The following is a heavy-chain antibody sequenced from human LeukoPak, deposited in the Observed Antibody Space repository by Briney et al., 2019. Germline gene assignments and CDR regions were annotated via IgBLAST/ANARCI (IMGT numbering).Heavy chain of an antibody. CDR1: GFTFSSYW. D-gene: IGHD3-22*01. V-gene: IGHV3-74*01. J-gene: IGHJ1*01. Sequence: GSLRLSCVASGFTFSSYWMHWVRQAPGKGLVWVSRIKSDGRTNYADSVKGRFTISRDNAKNTLSLQMDSLRAEDTGVYFCARAPSEIGGYYPEYFRHWGPGTLVTVSS. CDR3: ARAPSEIGGYYPEYFRH. CDR2: IKSDGRT.